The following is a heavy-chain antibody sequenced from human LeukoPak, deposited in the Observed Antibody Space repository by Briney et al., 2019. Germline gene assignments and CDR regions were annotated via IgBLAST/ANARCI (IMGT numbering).Heavy chain of an antibody. CDR1: GFTFGDYD. J-gene: IGHJ4*02. CDR3: ARDRYGPPDY. Sequence: GGSLRLSCAASGFTFGDYDMTWIRQAPGKGLEWVSYISSGGSNMYYADSVEGRFTISRDNAKNSLYLQMNSLRVEDTAVYYYARDRYGPPDYWGQGTLVTVSS. CDR2: ISSGGSNM. V-gene: IGHV3-11*01. D-gene: IGHD4-17*01.